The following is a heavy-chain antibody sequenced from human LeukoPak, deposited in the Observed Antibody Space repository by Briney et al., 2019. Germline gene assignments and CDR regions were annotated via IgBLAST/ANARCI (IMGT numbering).Heavy chain of an antibody. CDR1: GFTFSSYG. CDR2: IWYDGSNK. V-gene: IGHV3-33*01. Sequence: GGSLRLSCAASGFTFSSYGMHWVRQAPGKGLEWVAVIWYDGSNKYYADSVKGRFTISRDNSKNTLHLQMNSLRAEDTAVYYCARDHVVRGVIIKPLDYWGQGTLVTVSS. J-gene: IGHJ4*02. CDR3: ARDHVVRGVIIKPLDY. D-gene: IGHD3-10*01.